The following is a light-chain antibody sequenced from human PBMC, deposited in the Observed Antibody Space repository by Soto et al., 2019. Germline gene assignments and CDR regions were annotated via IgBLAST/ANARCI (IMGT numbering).Light chain of an antibody. CDR1: QSVSSD. J-gene: IGKJ1*01. CDR2: GAS. Sequence: EIVMTQSPAPMSGSPGERATLSYSASQSVSSDLAWYHQKPGQAPRLLIYGASTRATGIPARFSGSGSGTEFTLTINSLQSEDFAVYYCQQYNNWPRPFGQVTKVEI. V-gene: IGKV3-15*01. CDR3: QQYNNWPRP.